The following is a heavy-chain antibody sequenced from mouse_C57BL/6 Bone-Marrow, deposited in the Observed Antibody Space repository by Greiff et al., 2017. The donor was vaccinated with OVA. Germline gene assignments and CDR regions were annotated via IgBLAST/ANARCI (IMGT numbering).Heavy chain of an antibody. CDR1: GYTFTSYW. CDR2: IHPNSGST. J-gene: IGHJ4*01. CDR3: AREGRLLGNAMDY. D-gene: IGHD2-3*01. Sequence: VQLQQPGAELVKPGASVKLSCKASGYTFTSYWMHWVKQRPGQGLEWIGMIHPNSGSTNYNEKFKSKATLTVDKSSSTAYMQLSSLTSEDSAVYYCAREGRLLGNAMDYWGQGTSVTVSS. V-gene: IGHV1-64*01.